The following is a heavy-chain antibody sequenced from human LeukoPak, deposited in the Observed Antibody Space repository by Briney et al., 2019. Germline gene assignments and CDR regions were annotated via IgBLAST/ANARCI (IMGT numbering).Heavy chain of an antibody. V-gene: IGHV3-49*03. CDR1: GFTFGDYA. J-gene: IGHJ4*02. CDR2: IRSKAYGGTT. D-gene: IGHD3-9*01. CDR3: TTDSYWVDWSFDY. Sequence: PGRSLRLSCTASGFTFGDYAMSWFRQAPGKGLEWVGFIRSKAYGGTTEYAASVKGRFTISRDDSKSIAYLQMNSLKTEDTAVYYCTTDSYWVDWSFDYWGQGTLVTVSS.